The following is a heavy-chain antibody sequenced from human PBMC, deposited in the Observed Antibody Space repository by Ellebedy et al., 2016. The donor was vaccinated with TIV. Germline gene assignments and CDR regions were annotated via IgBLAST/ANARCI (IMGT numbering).Heavy chain of an antibody. V-gene: IGHV3-23*01. Sequence: GESLKISCAASGFTFSNFAMHWVRQAPGKGLEWLSVISGGGDNTYNADSVQGRFTITRDNSKNTLFLQMNRLRVEDTAVYYFAKGSSSGFNYDRVGFQYWGQGTLVTVSS. CDR2: ISGGGDNT. CDR3: AKGSSSGFNYDRVGFQY. D-gene: IGHD3-22*01. CDR1: GFTFSNFA. J-gene: IGHJ4*02.